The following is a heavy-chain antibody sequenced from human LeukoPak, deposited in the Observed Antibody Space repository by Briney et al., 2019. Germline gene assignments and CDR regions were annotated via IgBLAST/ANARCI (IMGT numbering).Heavy chain of an antibody. Sequence: GGSLRLSCAASGFTFTKYGMSWVRQAPGKGLEWVSHVTDNGGGTYYAGSVKGRFTISRDNSKNTLYLQMNSLRAEDTAVYYCAPRPFGEGLEWGQGTLVTVSS. J-gene: IGHJ4*02. CDR2: VTDNGGGT. CDR3: APRPFGEGLE. D-gene: IGHD3-10*01. CDR1: GFTFTKYG. V-gene: IGHV3-23*01.